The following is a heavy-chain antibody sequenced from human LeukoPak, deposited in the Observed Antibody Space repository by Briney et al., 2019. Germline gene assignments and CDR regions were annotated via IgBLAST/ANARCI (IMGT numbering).Heavy chain of an antibody. CDR1: GDSITSSSYY. J-gene: IGHJ4*02. V-gene: IGHV4-39*07. CDR2: IYYSGST. Sequence: SETLSLTCTVSGDSITSSSYYWGWIRQPPGKGLEWIGSIYYSGSTNYNPSLKSRVTISVDTSKNQFSLKLTSVTAADTAVYYCARDRALGSGKYYFDYWGQGTLVTVSS. D-gene: IGHD3-16*01. CDR3: ARDRALGSGKYYFDY.